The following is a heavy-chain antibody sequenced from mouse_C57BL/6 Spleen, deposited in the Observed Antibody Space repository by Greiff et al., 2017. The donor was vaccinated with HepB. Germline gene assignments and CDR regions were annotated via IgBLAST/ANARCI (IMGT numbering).Heavy chain of an antibody. D-gene: IGHD1-1*01. CDR1: GYTFASYW. CDR2: IDPSDSYT. V-gene: IGHV1-50*01. CDR3: ARHYYGSFSYWYFDV. J-gene: IGHJ1*03. Sequence: QVQLQQPGAELVKPGASVKLSCKASGYTFASYWMQWVKQRPGQGLEWIGEIDPSDSYTNYNQKFKGKATLTVDTSSSTAYMQLSSLTSEDSAVYYCARHYYGSFSYWYFDVWGTGTTVTVSS.